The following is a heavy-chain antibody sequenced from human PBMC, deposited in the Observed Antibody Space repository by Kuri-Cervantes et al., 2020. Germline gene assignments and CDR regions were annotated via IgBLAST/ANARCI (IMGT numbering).Heavy chain of an antibody. J-gene: IGHJ6*03. D-gene: IGHD3-3*01. CDR2: MNPNSGNT. CDR1: GYTFTSYG. CDR3: ARGSYYDFWSGYYTHSYYYYMDV. V-gene: IGHV1-8*02. Sequence: ASVKVSCKASGYTFTSYGISWVRQATGQGLEWMGWMNPNSGNTGYAQKFQGRVTMTRNTSISTAYMELSSLRSEDTAVYYCARGSYYDFWSGYYTHSYYYYMDVWGKGTTVTVSS.